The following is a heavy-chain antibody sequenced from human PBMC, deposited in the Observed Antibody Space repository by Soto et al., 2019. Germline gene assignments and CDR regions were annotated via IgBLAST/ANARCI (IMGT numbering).Heavy chain of an antibody. CDR3: ARALGYAFDI. J-gene: IGHJ3*02. Sequence: PGGSLRLSCAASRFTFSSYAMHWVRQAPGKGLEYVSAISSNGGSTYYANSVKGRFTISRDNSKNTLYLQMGSLRAEDMAVYYCARALGYAFDIWGQGTMVTVSS. V-gene: IGHV3-64*01. CDR1: RFTFSSYA. CDR2: ISSNGGST. D-gene: IGHD7-27*01.